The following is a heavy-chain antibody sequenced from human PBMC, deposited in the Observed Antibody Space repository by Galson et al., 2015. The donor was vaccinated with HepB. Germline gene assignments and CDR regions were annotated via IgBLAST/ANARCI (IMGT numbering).Heavy chain of an antibody. D-gene: IGHD3-16*02. CDR3: ARDRHPWHIDY. V-gene: IGHV1-8*01. J-gene: IGHJ4*02. Sequence: SVKVSCKASGYTFTTYDINWVRQATGQGLEWMGWMNPNSGNTGYAQRFQGRVTMTRNTSISTAYMELRSLRSDDTAVYYCARDRHPWHIDYWGQGTLVTVSS. CDR1: GYTFTTYD. CDR2: MNPNSGNT.